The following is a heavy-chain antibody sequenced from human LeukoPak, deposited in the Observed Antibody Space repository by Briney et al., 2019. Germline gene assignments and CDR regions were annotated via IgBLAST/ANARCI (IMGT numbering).Heavy chain of an antibody. Sequence: SVKVSCKASGGTFSSYAISWVRQAPGQGLEWMGGIIPIFGTANYAQKFQGRVTITTDEPTSTAYMELSSLRSEDTAVYYCARDGYSSSLLFPYYYMDVWGKGITVTVSS. D-gene: IGHD6-6*01. J-gene: IGHJ6*03. CDR1: GGTFSSYA. CDR2: IIPIFGTA. CDR3: ARDGYSSSLLFPYYYMDV. V-gene: IGHV1-69*05.